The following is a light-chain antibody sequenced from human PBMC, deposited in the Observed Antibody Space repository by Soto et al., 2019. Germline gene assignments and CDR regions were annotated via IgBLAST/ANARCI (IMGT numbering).Light chain of an antibody. V-gene: IGKV3-20*01. CDR1: QGVSANN. Sequence: EVVLTQSPGTLSLSPGYRATLSCRASQGVSANNLAWYQQKLGQAPRLLIYGASSRATGTPDRFSGNGSGTDFTLTISRLEPEDFAVYYCHQYGSTPFTFGPGTKVDIK. J-gene: IGKJ3*01. CDR2: GAS. CDR3: HQYGSTPFT.